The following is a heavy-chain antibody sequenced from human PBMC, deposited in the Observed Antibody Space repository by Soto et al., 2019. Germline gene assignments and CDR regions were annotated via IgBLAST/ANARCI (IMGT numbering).Heavy chain of an antibody. D-gene: IGHD3-16*01. V-gene: IGHV1-2*02. CDR3: ARDPIGGGAPYYIDY. CDR1: GYRFNAYY. J-gene: IGHJ4*02. Sequence: QVQLLQSGAEVKKPGASLKVSCKASGYRFNAYYMSWVRQAPGQGPEWVGWINPDTGGTNYAQQFQGRVTMTRDTSISTAYMELSSLTSDDTAVYYCARDPIGGGAPYYIDYWGQGTLVTVSS. CDR2: INPDTGGT.